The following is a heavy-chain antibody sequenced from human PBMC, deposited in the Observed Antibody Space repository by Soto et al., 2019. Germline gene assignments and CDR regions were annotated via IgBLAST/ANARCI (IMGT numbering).Heavy chain of an antibody. CDR2: INHSGST. CDR3: ARGRDDCSSTSCYYYYGMDV. CDR1: GGSFSDYY. D-gene: IGHD2-2*01. V-gene: IGHV4-34*01. Sequence: SETLSLTCAVYGGSFSDYYWSWIRQPPGKGLEWIGEINHSGSTNYNPSLKSRVTISVDTSKNQFSLKLSSVTAADTAVYYCARGRDDCSSTSCYYYYGMDVWGQGTTVTVSS. J-gene: IGHJ6*02.